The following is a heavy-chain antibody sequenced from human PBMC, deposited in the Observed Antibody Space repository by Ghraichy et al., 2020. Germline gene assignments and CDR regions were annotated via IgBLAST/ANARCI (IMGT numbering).Heavy chain of an antibody. CDR2: VYYNGNT. V-gene: IGHV4-61*01. CDR3: ARSDRYYYGSGRDFDN. CDR1: GGSVRSGSYY. D-gene: IGHD3-10*01. Sequence: SETLSLTCTVSGGSVRSGSYYWNWIRQPPGKGLEWIGYVYYNGNTNYSPSLKSRVTISIDTSKNQFSLRLSSVTAADTAVYYCARSDRYYYGSGRDFDNWGQGTLVTVSS. J-gene: IGHJ4*02.